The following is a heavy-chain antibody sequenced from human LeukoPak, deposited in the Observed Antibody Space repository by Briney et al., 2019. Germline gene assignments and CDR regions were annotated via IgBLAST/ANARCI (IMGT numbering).Heavy chain of an antibody. D-gene: IGHD2-2*01. CDR3: AKGTAAAFY. CDR1: GFTFSSYG. Sequence: GRSLRLSCAASGFTFSSYGMHWVRQAPGKGLEWVAVISYDGSNKYYADSVEGRFTISRDNSKNTLYLQMNSLRAEDTAVYYCAKGTAAAFYWGQGTLVTVSS. CDR2: ISYDGSNK. V-gene: IGHV3-30*18. J-gene: IGHJ4*02.